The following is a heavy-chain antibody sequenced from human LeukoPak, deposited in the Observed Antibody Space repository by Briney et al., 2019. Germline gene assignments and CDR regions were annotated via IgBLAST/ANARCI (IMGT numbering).Heavy chain of an antibody. V-gene: IGHV3-23*01. CDR3: AKDRNWNFEYFQH. D-gene: IGHD1-7*01. CDR1: GFSFSNYG. Sequence: GGSLRLSCAASGFSFSNYGMNWVRQAPGKGLEWVSAISGSGGSTYHADSVKGRFTISRDNSKNTLYLQMNSLRAEDTAVYYCAKDRNWNFEYFQHWGQGTLVTVSS. CDR2: ISGSGGST. J-gene: IGHJ1*01.